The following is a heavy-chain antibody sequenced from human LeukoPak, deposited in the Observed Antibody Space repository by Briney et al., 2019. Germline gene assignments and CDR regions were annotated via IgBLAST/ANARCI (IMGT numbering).Heavy chain of an antibody. V-gene: IGHV3-74*01. CDR2: INSDGSST. CDR1: GFTFSSYW. CDR3: VKVAKYYYGSETYYFFEH. Sequence: GGSLRLSCAASGFTFSSYWMHWVRQAPGKGLVWVSRINSDGSSTSYADSVKGRFTISRDNAKNTLYLQMNSLRVEDTAIYYCVKVAKYYYGSETYYFFEHWGQGAPVTASS. J-gene: IGHJ4*02. D-gene: IGHD3-10*01.